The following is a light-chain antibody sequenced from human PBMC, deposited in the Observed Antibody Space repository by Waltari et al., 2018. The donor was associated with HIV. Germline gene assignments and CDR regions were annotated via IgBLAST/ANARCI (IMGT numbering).Light chain of an antibody. CDR1: SSTIWRNY. CDR2: EHT. V-gene: IGLV1-51*01. CDR3: GTWDSSLGGWV. J-gene: IGLJ3*02. Sequence: QSVLTQPPSVSAAPGPKVTISCSGSSSTIWRNYVSWYQQLPGAAPKLLTSEHTGRPSGIPDRFAGSKSGTSATLGITGLQTGDEADYYGGTWDSSLGGWVFGGGTKLAVL.